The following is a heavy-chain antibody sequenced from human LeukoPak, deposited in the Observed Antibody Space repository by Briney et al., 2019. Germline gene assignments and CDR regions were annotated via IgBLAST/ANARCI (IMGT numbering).Heavy chain of an antibody. J-gene: IGHJ5*02. CDR3: AKDRQARITMVRGVYNWFDP. CDR1: GFTFSSYA. V-gene: IGHV3-23*01. D-gene: IGHD3-10*01. Sequence: GGSLRLSCAASGFTFSSYAMRWVRQAPGKGLEWVSAISGSGGSTYYADSVKGRFTISRDNSKNTLYLQMNSLRAEDTAVYYCAKDRQARITMVRGVYNWFDPWGQGTLVTVSS. CDR2: ISGSGGST.